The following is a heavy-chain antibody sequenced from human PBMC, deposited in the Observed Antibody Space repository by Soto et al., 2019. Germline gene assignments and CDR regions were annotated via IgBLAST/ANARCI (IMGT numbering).Heavy chain of an antibody. D-gene: IGHD3-22*01. Sequence: SETLSLTCTVSGGSVSSGSYYWSWIRQPPGKGLEWIGYIYYSGSTNYNPSLRSRVTISVDTSKNQFSLKLSSVTAADTAVYYCARALYYYDSSGYYADAFDIWGQGTMVTVSS. J-gene: IGHJ3*02. CDR3: ARALYYYDSSGYYADAFDI. CDR2: IYYSGST. CDR1: GGSVSSGSYY. V-gene: IGHV4-61*01.